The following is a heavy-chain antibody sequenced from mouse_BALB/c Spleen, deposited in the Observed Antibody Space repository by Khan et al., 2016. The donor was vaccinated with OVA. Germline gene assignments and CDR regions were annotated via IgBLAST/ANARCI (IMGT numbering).Heavy chain of an antibody. J-gene: IGHJ4*01. Sequence: EVQLVELGPGLVKPSQSLSLTCTVTGYSITSDYAWNWIRQFPENKLEWMGYISSSGSTNYNPALKSRISITRDTSKNQFFLQLNSVTTEDTATYYCARDGSRYNYAMDYWGQGTSVTVSS. D-gene: IGHD2-3*01. CDR2: ISSSGST. CDR3: ARDGSRYNYAMDY. CDR1: GYSITSDYA. V-gene: IGHV3-2*02.